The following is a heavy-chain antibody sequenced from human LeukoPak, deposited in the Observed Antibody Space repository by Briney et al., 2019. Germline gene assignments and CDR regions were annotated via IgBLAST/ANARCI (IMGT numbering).Heavy chain of an antibody. CDR2: IKIDGST. CDR3: ARAPSEIGGYYPEYFRH. CDR1: GFTFSSYW. D-gene: IGHD3-22*01. Sequence: GGSLRLSCAASGFTFSSYWMHWVRQAPGKGLVWVSRIKIDGSTNYADSVKGRVTISTDNAKNTVSLQMNSLRAEDTGVYYCARAPSEIGGYYPEYFRHWGQGTLVTVSS. V-gene: IGHV3-74*01. J-gene: IGHJ1*01.